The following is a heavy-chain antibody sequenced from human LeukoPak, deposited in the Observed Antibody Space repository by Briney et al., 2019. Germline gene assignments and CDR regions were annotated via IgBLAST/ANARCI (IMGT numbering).Heavy chain of an antibody. D-gene: IGHD5-24*01. CDR1: GGSFRGYS. Sequence: SETLSLTCDVHGGSFRGYSWNWIRQPPGKGLEWVGEINHSGRAKYNPSLKSRVTISVETSNNAFSLKVSSVTAADTAVYYCAAELDGYKTFDQWGQGTLVTVSS. CDR2: INHSGRA. CDR3: AAELDGYKTFDQ. V-gene: IGHV4-34*01. J-gene: IGHJ4*02.